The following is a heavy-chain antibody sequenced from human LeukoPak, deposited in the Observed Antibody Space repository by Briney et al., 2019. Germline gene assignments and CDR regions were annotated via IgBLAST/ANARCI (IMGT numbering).Heavy chain of an antibody. D-gene: IGHD2-15*01. V-gene: IGHV3-33*08. Sequence: GGSLRLSCAASGFTSSSYWMHWVRQAPGKGLEWVAVAYGDGTDKYYADSVKGRFTISKDLSQNRLYMQMNSLRAEDAAMYYCATGGRFYYDLWGQGTLVTVSS. J-gene: IGHJ4*02. CDR2: AYGDGTDK. CDR3: ATGGRFYYDL. CDR1: GFTSSSYW.